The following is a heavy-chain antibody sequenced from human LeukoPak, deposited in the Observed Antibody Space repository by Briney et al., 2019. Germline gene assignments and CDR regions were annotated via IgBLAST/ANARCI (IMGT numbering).Heavy chain of an antibody. J-gene: IGHJ4*02. CDR3: SKYYYDSSGYRADY. D-gene: IGHD3-22*01. V-gene: IGHV3-74*01. Sequence: GGSLRLSCAASGFTFSTYWMHWVRQAPGKGLVWVSRINSDGSSTSYADSVKGRFTIPRDNAKNTLYLQMNSLRAEDTAVYYCSKYYYDSSGYRADYWGQGTLVTVSS. CDR1: GFTFSTYW. CDR2: INSDGSST.